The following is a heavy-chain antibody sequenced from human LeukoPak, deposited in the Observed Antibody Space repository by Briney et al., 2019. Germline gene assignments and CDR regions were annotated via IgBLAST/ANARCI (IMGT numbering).Heavy chain of an antibody. J-gene: IGHJ6*02. V-gene: IGHV6-1*01. CDR1: GDSVSSNNAA. Sequence: SQTLSLTCDISGDSVSSNNAAWNWIRQSPSRGLEWLGRTYYRSTWYSDYAVSVKSRISINPDTSKNQFSLQLNSVTPEDTAVFYCARGFGLDVWGQGTTVTVSS. CDR2: TYYRSTWYS. CDR3: ARGFGLDV.